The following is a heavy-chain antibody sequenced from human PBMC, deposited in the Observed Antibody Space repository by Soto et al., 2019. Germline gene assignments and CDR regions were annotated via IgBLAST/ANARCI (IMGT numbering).Heavy chain of an antibody. CDR2: IYPDDSET. CDR1: GYGFAGYW. D-gene: IGHD3-22*01. V-gene: IGHV5-51*01. J-gene: IGHJ5*02. CDR3: ARYNSPSLVGNRFAP. Sequence: PGESLKISCTGSGYGFAGYWIVWVRQMPGEGLKWMGMIYPDDSETRYSPSFQGQVTMSADKSINTVYLEWDSLKASDTAIYYCARYNSPSLVGNRFAPWGQGALVTVSS.